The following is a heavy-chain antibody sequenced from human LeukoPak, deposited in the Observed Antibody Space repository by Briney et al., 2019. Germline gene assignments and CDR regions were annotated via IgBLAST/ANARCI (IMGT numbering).Heavy chain of an antibody. J-gene: IGHJ6*02. CDR2: IPYGGSNK. Sequence: GGSLRRSCEASGFTFSTYGMHWVRQAPGKGLEWITLIPYGGSNKYYADSVKGRFTISRDNSKNTLYLQMNSLRAEDTAVYYCARYYGSGRGYYGLDVWGQGTTVTVFS. V-gene: IGHV3-30*03. D-gene: IGHD3-10*01. CDR1: GFTFSTYG. CDR3: ARYYGSGRGYYGLDV.